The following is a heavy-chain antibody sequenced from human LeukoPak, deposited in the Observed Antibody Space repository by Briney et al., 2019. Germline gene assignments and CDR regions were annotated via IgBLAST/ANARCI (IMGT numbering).Heavy chain of an antibody. D-gene: IGHD6-19*01. CDR3: ARVSDGGYSSGWYTLDY. J-gene: IGHJ4*02. CDR1: GGSVSSGDYY. Sequence: SQTLSLTCTVSGGSVSSGDYYWGWIRQPPGKGLEWIGSIYYSGSTYYNPSLKSRVTISVDTSKNQFSLKLSSVTAADTAVYYCARVSDGGYSSGWYTLDYWGQGTLVTVSS. CDR2: IYYSGST. V-gene: IGHV4-39*07.